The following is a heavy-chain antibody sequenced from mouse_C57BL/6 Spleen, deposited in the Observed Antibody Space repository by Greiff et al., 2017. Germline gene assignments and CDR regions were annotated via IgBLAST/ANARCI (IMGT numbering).Heavy chain of an antibody. D-gene: IGHD2-3*01. J-gene: IGHJ3*01. Sequence: QVQLQQSGPELVKPGASVKISCKASGYAFSSSWMNWVKQRPGKGLEWIGRIYPGDGDTNYNGKFKGKATLTADKSSSTAYMQLSSLTSEDSAVYFCAIDGSEAWFAYWGQGTLVTVSA. CDR1: GYAFSSSW. CDR3: AIDGSEAWFAY. CDR2: IYPGDGDT. V-gene: IGHV1-82*01.